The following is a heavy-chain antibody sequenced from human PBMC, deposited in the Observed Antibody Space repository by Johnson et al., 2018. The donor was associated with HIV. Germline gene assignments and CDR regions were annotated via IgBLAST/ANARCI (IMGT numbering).Heavy chain of an antibody. CDR3: ARDGQDRDDAFDI. CDR2: ISYDGSYQ. CDR1: GFTFSSYA. Sequence: QMQLVESGGGVVQPGRSLRLSCAASGFTFSSYAIHWVRQAPGKGLEWVAVISYDGSYQYYADSAKGRFTISRDNSKNTLYLQMNSLRAEDTAVYYCARDGQDRDDAFDIWGQGTMVTVSS. V-gene: IGHV3-30*14. J-gene: IGHJ3*02. D-gene: IGHD3-22*01.